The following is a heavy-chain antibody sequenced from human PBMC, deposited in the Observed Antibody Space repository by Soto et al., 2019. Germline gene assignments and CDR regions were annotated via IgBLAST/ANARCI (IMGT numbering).Heavy chain of an antibody. CDR3: LIQQNGTIDGYT. CDR1: GASISSPSYY. D-gene: IGHD5-12*01. V-gene: IGHV4-39*01. Sequence: PSETLSLTCTVSGASISSPSYYWGWIRLSPGKGLEWLGSIYYSGTTHYNPSLKSRVSLSVDTSKMQFSLNLASVTAADTAVFFFLIQQNGTIDGYTWAQG. CDR2: IYYSGTT. J-gene: IGHJ1*01.